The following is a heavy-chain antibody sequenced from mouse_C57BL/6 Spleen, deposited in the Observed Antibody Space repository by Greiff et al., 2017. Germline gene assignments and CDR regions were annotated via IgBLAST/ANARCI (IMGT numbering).Heavy chain of an antibody. CDR2: IDPANGNT. CDR3: ARSFTVVAPIAC. V-gene: IGHV14-3*01. Sequence: EVQLQQSVAELVRPGASVKLSCTASGFNIKNTYMHWVKQRPEQGLEWIGRIDPANGNTKYAPKFQGKATITADTSSNTAYLQLSSMTSEDAAISYYARSFTVVAPIACWGQGTLVTVSA. CDR1: GFNIKNTY. D-gene: IGHD1-1*01. J-gene: IGHJ3*01.